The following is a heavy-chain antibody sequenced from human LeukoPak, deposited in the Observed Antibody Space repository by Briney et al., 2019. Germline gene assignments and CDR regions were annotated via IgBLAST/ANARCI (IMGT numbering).Heavy chain of an antibody. CDR3: ARYHLGSYFRDPFDH. CDR2: ITYGSDTI. V-gene: IGHV3-48*04. D-gene: IGHD3-10*01. CDR1: GFYFGGHA. J-gene: IGHJ4*02. Sequence: GGSLRLSCVASGFYFGGHAMHWLRQAPGKGLEWVAYITYGSDTIFYADSVKGRFTVSRDNAKISLYLQMDSLRAEDTAVYYCARYHLGSYFRDPFDHWGQGTLVTVSS.